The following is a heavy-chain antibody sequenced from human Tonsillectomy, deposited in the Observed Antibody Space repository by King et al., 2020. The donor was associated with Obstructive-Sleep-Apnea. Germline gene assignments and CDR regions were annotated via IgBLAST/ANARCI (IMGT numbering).Heavy chain of an antibody. CDR1: GGSISSYY. CDR3: ARGPPQILY. CDR2: IYYSGST. Sequence: VQLQESGPGLVKPSETLSLTCTVSGGSISSYYWSWIRQPPGKGLEWIGYIYYSGSTNYNPSLKSRVTISVDTSKNQFSLKLSSVTAADTAVYYCARGPPQILYWGQGPLVTVSS. V-gene: IGHV4-59*01. J-gene: IGHJ4*02.